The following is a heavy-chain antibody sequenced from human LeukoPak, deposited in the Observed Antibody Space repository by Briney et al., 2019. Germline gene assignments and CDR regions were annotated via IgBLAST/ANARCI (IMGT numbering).Heavy chain of an antibody. CDR1: GGSISSGDYY. CDR2: IYYSGST. D-gene: IGHD1-26*01. V-gene: IGHV4-30-4*01. J-gene: IGHJ4*02. Sequence: SETLSLTCTVSGGSISSGDYYWSWIRQPPGKGLEWIGYIYYSGSTYYNPSLKSRVTISVDTSKNQFSLKLSSVTAADTAVYYCARQQWIVGAPNWGQGTLVTVSS. CDR3: ARQQWIVGAPN.